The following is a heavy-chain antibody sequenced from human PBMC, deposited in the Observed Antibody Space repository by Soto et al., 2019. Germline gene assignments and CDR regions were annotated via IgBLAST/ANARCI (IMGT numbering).Heavy chain of an antibody. Sequence: SETLSLTCTVSGGSISSSSYYWGWIRQPPGKGLEWIGSIYYSGSTYYNPSLKSRVTISVDTSKNQFSLKLSSVTAADTAVYYCASQDELLWFGELFLNTTGFDYWGQGTLVTVSS. J-gene: IGHJ4*02. D-gene: IGHD3-10*01. CDR2: IYYSGST. CDR3: ASQDELLWFGELFLNTTGFDY. CDR1: GGSISSSSYY. V-gene: IGHV4-39*01.